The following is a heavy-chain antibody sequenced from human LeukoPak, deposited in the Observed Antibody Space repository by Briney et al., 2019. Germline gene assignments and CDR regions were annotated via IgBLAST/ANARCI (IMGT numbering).Heavy chain of an antibody. J-gene: IGHJ4*02. V-gene: IGHV4-4*07. Sequence: PSETLSLTCTVSGGSISGYYWSWIRQPAGKGLDWIGRIYSSGTTDYNPSLKSRVTMSVDTSKNQFSLKLSSVTAADTAVYYCAREGDILSIGYWGQGTLVTVSS. CDR1: GGSISGYY. D-gene: IGHD2/OR15-2a*01. CDR2: IYSSGTT. CDR3: AREGDILSIGY.